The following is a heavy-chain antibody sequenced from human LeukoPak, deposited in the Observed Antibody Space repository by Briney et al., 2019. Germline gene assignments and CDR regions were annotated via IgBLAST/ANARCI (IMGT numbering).Heavy chain of an antibody. CDR2: ISSSSSYI. CDR1: GFTFSSYS. D-gene: IGHD2-21*02. Sequence: GGSLRLSCAASGFTFSSYSMNWVRQAPGKGLEWVSSISSSSSYIYYADSVKGRFTISRDNAKNSLYLQMNSLRAEDTAVYYCARGLAGTPTPTAILRPFDYWGQGTLATVSS. CDR3: ARGLAGTPTPTAILRPFDY. J-gene: IGHJ4*02. V-gene: IGHV3-21*01.